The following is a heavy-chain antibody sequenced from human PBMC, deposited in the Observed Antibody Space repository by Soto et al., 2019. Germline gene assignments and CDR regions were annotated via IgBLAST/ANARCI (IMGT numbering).Heavy chain of an antibody. D-gene: IGHD5-18*01. Sequence: QVQLVQSGAEVKKPGSSVKVSCKASGGSFRSYAVNWVRQAPGQGLECLGGIIPIFGTPNYAQKFHGRVSITADESTTTGYMDRISLTSEDTAVYYCAYSANHRYFFDSWGQGTLVTVSS. J-gene: IGHJ5*01. CDR2: IIPIFGTP. V-gene: IGHV1-69*12. CDR3: AYSANHRYFFDS. CDR1: GGSFRSYA.